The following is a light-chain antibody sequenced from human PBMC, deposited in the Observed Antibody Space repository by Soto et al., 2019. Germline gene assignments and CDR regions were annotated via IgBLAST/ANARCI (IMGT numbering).Light chain of an antibody. J-gene: IGKJ4*01. CDR3: QQYYSFPLT. CDR1: QGISSY. V-gene: IGKV1-8*01. CDR2: AAS. Sequence: ALRMTQSPSSFSASTGDRVTITCRASQGISSYLAWYQQKPGEAPKLLIYAASTLQSGVPSRFSGSGSGTDFTLTISCLQSEDVATYYCQQYYSFPLTFGGGTKVEI.